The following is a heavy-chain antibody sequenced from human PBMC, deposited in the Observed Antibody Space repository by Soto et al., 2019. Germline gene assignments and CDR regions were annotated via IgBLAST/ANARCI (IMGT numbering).Heavy chain of an antibody. CDR1: GYTFTSYY. CDR3: ARVGDDILTGYYRSADY. J-gene: IGHJ4*02. D-gene: IGHD3-9*01. CDR2: INPSGGST. Sequence: QVQLVQSGAEVKKPGASVKVSCKASGYTFTSYYMHWVRQAPGQGLEWMGIINPSGGSTSYAHKFQGRVTMTSDTSKSTVYMELSSLRYEDTAVYYCARVGDDILTGYYRSADYWGQGTLVNVSS. V-gene: IGHV1-46*01.